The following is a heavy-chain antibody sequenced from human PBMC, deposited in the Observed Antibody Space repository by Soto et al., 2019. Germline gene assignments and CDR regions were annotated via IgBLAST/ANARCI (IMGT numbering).Heavy chain of an antibody. CDR2: INHSGST. CDR1: GGSFSGYY. J-gene: IGHJ3*02. V-gene: IGHV4-34*01. CDR3: ASRGFWSGPRRGHAFDI. Sequence: SETLSLTCAVYGGSFSGYYWSWIRQPPGKGLEWIGEINHSGSTNYNPSLKSRVTISVDTSKNQFSLKLSSVTAADTAVYYCASRGFWSGPRRGHAFDIWGQGTMVTVSS. D-gene: IGHD3-3*01.